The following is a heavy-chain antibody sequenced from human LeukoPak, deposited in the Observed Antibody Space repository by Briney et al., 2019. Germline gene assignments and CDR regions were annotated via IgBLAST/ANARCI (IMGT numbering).Heavy chain of an antibody. CDR3: ARGYCSGGSCFYGMDV. CDR2: IWYDGSNK. V-gene: IGHV3-33*01. CDR1: GFTFSSYG. Sequence: PGGPLRLSCAASGFTFSSYGMHWVRQAPGKGLEWVAVIWYDGSNKYYTDSVKGRFTISRDNSKNTVYLQMNSLRVEDTAVYYCARGYCSGGSCFYGMDVWGQGTTVTVSS. D-gene: IGHD2-15*01. J-gene: IGHJ6*02.